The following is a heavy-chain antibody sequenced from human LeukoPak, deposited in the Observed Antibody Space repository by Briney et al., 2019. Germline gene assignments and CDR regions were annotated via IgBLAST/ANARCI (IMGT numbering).Heavy chain of an antibody. J-gene: IGHJ4*02. CDR2: ISSSSSYI. V-gene: IGHV3-21*01. CDR1: GFTFSSYA. Sequence: GGSLRLSCAASGFTFSSYAMHWVRQAPGKGLEWVSSISSSSSYIYYADSVKGRFTISRDNAKNSLYLQMNSLRAEDTAVYYCARAVPTLGDYWGQGTLVTVSS. D-gene: IGHD7-27*01. CDR3: ARAVPTLGDY.